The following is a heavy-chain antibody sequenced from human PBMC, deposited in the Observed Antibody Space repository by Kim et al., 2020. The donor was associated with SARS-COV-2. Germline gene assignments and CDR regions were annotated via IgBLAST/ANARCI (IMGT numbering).Heavy chain of an antibody. CDR1: GGTFSSYA. CDR3: ARIFKPRGWRIAARLWEFDP. D-gene: IGHD6-6*01. V-gene: IGHV1-69*13. CDR2: IIPIFGTA. J-gene: IGHJ5*02. Sequence: SVKVSCKASGGTFSSYAISWVRQAPGQGLEWMGGIIPIFGTANYAQKFQGRVTITADESTSTAYMELSSLRSEDTAVYYCARIFKPRGWRIAARLWEFDPWGQGTLVTVSS.